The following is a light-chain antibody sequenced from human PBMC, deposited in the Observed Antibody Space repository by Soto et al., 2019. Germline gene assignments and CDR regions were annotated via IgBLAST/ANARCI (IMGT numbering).Light chain of an antibody. J-gene: IGKJ1*01. V-gene: IGKV1-5*03. Sequence: DIQMTQSPSTLSGSVGDRVTITCRASQTISSWLAWYQQKPGKAPKLLIYKASTLQSGVPSRFSGSGSGTDFTLTISSLQPEDFATYYCLQDYNYPWTFGQGTKVDIK. CDR2: KAS. CDR1: QTISSW. CDR3: LQDYNYPWT.